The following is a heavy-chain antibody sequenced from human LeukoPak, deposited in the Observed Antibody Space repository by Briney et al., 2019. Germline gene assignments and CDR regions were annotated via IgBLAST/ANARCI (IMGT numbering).Heavy chain of an antibody. V-gene: IGHV4-38-2*02. D-gene: IGHD2-15*01. CDR2: ISHSGTT. Sequence: SETLSLTCAVSAYSIASGVSVGWIRQPPGKGLEWIGTISHSGTTDYKSTLESRLTISMDASKNLFSLRLTSVTAADTAVYYCSREAAVPGIDPWGQGTLVTVSS. CDR3: SREAAVPGIDP. J-gene: IGHJ5*02. CDR1: AYSIASGVS.